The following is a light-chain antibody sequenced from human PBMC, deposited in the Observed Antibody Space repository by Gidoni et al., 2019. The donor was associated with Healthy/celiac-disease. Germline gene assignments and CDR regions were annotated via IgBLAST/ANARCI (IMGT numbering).Light chain of an antibody. Sequence: EIVMTQSPLSLPVTPGEPASISCRSSQSLLHSNGYNYLDWYLQKPGQSPQLLIYLGSNRASGVPNRFSGSESGTDFTLKISRVEAEDVGVYYCMQALQTPKTFGQGTKVEIK. CDR1: QSLLHSNGYNY. V-gene: IGKV2-28*01. CDR3: MQALQTPKT. CDR2: LGS. J-gene: IGKJ1*01.